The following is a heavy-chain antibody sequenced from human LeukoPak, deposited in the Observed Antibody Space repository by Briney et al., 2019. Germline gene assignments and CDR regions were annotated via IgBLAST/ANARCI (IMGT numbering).Heavy chain of an antibody. D-gene: IGHD1-26*01. J-gene: IGHJ4*02. CDR3: AVGGRLRHFDY. V-gene: IGHV1-69*01. CDR2: INPIFGTA. Sequence: SVKVSCKASGGTFSSYAISWVRQAPGQGLEWMGGINPIFGTANYAQKFQGRVTITADESTSTAYMELSSLRSEDTAVYYCAVGGRLRHFDYWGQGTLVTVSS. CDR1: GGTFSSYA.